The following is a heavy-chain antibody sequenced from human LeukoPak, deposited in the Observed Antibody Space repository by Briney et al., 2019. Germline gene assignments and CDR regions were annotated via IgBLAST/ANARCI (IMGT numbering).Heavy chain of an antibody. CDR1: GGSISSGDHY. Sequence: PSETLSLTCTVSGGSISSGDHYWSWIRQPPGKGMEWIGYISYSGSTYYNPSLNSRITISVDTSKNQFSLKLNSVTAADTAVYYCATDVAVAGTGAFDIWGQGTMVTVSS. CDR2: ISYSGST. J-gene: IGHJ3*02. CDR3: ATDVAVAGTGAFDI. V-gene: IGHV4-30-4*08. D-gene: IGHD6-19*01.